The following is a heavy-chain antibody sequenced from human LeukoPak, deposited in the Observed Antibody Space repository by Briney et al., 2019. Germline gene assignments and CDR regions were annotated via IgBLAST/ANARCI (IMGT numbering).Heavy chain of an antibody. D-gene: IGHD3-22*01. CDR2: ISGSGGST. CDR3: AKESFMPYKYDRSGYVDY. J-gene: IGHJ4*02. V-gene: IGHV3-23*01. CDR1: GFTFSSYA. Sequence: GGSLRLSCAASGFTFSSYAMSWVRQAPGKGLEWVSGISGSGGSTYYADSVKGRFTISRDNSKNTLYLQMNSLRAEDTAVYYCAKESFMPYKYDRSGYVDYWGQGTLVTVSS.